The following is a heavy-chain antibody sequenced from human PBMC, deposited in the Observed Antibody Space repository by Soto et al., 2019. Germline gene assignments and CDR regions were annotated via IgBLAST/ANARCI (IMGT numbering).Heavy chain of an antibody. V-gene: IGHV1-46*01. CDR2: INPSGGST. D-gene: IGHD1-7*01. J-gene: IGHJ6*02. CDR1: GYTFTSYY. Sequence: QVQLVQSGAEVKKPGASVKVSCKASGYTFTSYYMHWVRQAPGQGLEWMGIINPSGGSTSYAQKFQGIVTMTRDTSTSTVYMELSSLRSEDTAVYYCARDGTLGGAIYYYGMYVWGQGTTVTVSS. CDR3: ARDGTLGGAIYYYGMYV.